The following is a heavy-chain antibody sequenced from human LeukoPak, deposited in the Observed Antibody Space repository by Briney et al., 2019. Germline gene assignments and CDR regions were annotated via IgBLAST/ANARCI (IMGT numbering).Heavy chain of an antibody. Sequence: SETLSLTCAVSGGSISSYNWSWIWQPPPKGLELIGYISYSGSANYNPSLKSRVTISVDTSKNKFSLNLSSVTAADTAVYYCARDPKYYYDSSGYYPEDYWGQGTLVTVSS. CDR1: GGSISSYN. CDR3: ARDPKYYYDSSGYYPEDY. J-gene: IGHJ4*02. CDR2: ISYSGSA. D-gene: IGHD3-22*01. V-gene: IGHV4-59*12.